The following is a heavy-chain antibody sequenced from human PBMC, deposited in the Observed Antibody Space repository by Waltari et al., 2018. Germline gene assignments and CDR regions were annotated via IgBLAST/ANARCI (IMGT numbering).Heavy chain of an antibody. CDR3: AKEGYILTRLKYGMDV. D-gene: IGHD5-12*01. J-gene: IGHJ6*02. V-gene: IGHV3-23*01. Sequence: EVQLLESGGGLVQPGGSLRLSCAASGFTFSSYAMSWVRQAPGKGLEWVSAISGSGGSTYYADAVKGRFTISRDNSKNTLYLQMNSLIAEDTAVYYCAKEGYILTRLKYGMDVWGQGTTVTVSS. CDR2: ISGSGGST. CDR1: GFTFSSYA.